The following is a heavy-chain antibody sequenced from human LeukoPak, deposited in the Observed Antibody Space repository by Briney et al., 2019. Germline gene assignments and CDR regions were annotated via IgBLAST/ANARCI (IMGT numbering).Heavy chain of an antibody. D-gene: IGHD3-16*01. CDR2: IIPIFGTA. Sequence: SVKVSCKASGGTFSSYAISWVRQAPGQGLEWMGGIIPIFGTANYAQKFQGRVTITADESTSTAYMELSSLRSEDTAVYYCASQGSLRFHFDPWGQGTLVTVSS. CDR3: ASQGSLRFHFDP. V-gene: IGHV1-69*13. CDR1: GGTFSSYA. J-gene: IGHJ5*02.